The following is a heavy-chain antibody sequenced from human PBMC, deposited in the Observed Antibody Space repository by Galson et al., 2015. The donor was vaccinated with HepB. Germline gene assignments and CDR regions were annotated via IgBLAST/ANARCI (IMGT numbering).Heavy chain of an antibody. D-gene: IGHD1-26*01. Sequence: SLRLSCAASGFTFSSYAVSWVRQAPGKGLEWVSSISYSGGRTYYADSVKGRFTISRDNSKNTLYLQMNSLRAEDTAVYYCAKAYSGSYYGPAYYFDYWGQGTLVTVSS. J-gene: IGHJ4*02. CDR3: AKAYSGSYYGPAYYFDY. CDR1: GFTFSSYA. V-gene: IGHV3-23*01. CDR2: ISYSGGRT.